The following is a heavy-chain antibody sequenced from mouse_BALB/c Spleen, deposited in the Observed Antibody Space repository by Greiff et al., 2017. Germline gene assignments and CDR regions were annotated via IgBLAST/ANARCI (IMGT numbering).Heavy chain of an antibody. CDR2: IRNKANGYTT. Sequence: EVKLMESGGGLVQPGGSLRLSCATSGFTFTDYYMSWVRQPPGKALEWLGFIRNKANGYTTEYSASVKGRFTISRDNSQSILYLQMNTLRAEDSATYYCARGDRYDDYFDYWGQGTTLTVSS. J-gene: IGHJ2*01. D-gene: IGHD2-14*01. CDR3: ARGDRYDDYFDY. CDR1: GFTFTDYY. V-gene: IGHV7-3*02.